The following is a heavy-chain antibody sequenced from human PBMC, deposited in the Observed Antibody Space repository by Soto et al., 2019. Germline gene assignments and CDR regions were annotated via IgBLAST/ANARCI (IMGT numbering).Heavy chain of an antibody. CDR1: GFTFSSYA. J-gene: IGHJ6*02. CDR2: ISYDGSNK. CDR3: ARDDQEVSSGWYLYYGMDV. Sequence: QVQLVESGGGVVQPGRSLRLSCAASGFTFSSYAMHWVRQAPGKGLEWVAVISYDGSNKYYADSVKGRFTISRDNSKNTLYLQMNSLRAEDTAVYYCARDDQEVSSGWYLYYGMDVWGQGTTVTVSS. D-gene: IGHD6-19*01. V-gene: IGHV3-30-3*01.